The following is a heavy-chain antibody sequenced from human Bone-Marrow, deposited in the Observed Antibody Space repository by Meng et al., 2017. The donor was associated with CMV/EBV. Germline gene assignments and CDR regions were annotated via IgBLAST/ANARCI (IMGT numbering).Heavy chain of an antibody. J-gene: IGHJ5*02. CDR2: IYHSGSN. D-gene: IGHD5-12*01. V-gene: IGHV4-4*02. CDR1: GGTISSGNW. Sequence: AVSGGTISSGNWWSWVRQPPGKGLEWSEEIYHSGSNNYNPSLKSRVTISVDKSKNQFSLKLSSVTAADTAVYYCARDRKGARNWFDPWGQGTLVTVSS. CDR3: ARDRKGARNWFDP.